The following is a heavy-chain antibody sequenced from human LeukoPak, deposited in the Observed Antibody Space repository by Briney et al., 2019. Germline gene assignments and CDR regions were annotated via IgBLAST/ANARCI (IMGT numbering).Heavy chain of an antibody. D-gene: IGHD3-10*01. Sequence: PSETLSLTCTVSGGSISSYYWSWIRQPAGKGLEWIGRIYTSGSTNYNPSLKSRVTMSVDTSKNQFSLKLSPVTAADTAVYYCARDLTMVRGVSSYYYYYGMDVWGQGTTVTVSS. J-gene: IGHJ6*02. V-gene: IGHV4-4*07. CDR1: GGSISSYY. CDR2: IYTSGST. CDR3: ARDLTMVRGVSSYYYYYGMDV.